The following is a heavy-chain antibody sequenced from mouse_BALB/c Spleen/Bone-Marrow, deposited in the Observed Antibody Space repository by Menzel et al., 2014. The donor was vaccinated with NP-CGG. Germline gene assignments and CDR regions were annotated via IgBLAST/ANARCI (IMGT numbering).Heavy chain of an antibody. J-gene: IGHJ4*01. CDR2: IDPANGNT. V-gene: IGHV14-3*02. D-gene: IGHD2-1*01. CDR1: GFNIKDTY. CDR3: ARPYGNYLFYAMDY. Sequence: VQLQQSGAELAKPGASVKLSCTASGFNIKDTYMHWVKQRPEQGLEWIGRIDPANGNTKYDPKFQGKATITADTSSNTAYLQLSSLTSEDTAVYYCARPYGNYLFYAMDYWGQGTSVTVSS.